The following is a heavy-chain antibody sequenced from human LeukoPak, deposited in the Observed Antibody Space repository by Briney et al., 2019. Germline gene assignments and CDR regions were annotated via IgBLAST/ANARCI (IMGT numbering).Heavy chain of an antibody. D-gene: IGHD6-13*01. J-gene: IGHJ4*02. V-gene: IGHV1-2*02. CDR2: INLKSGVT. Sequence: GASVKVSCKASGYRFTDYYIQWVRQAPGQGLEWMGWINLKSGVTQYSKKFQGRVTMTRDTSITTAYMEVSRLTSDDTAVYYCARKYSSSWADYWGQGTLVIVSS. CDR3: ARKYSSSWADY. CDR1: GYRFTDYY.